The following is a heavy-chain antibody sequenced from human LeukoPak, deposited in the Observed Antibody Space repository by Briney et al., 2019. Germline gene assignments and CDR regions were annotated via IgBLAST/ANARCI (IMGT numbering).Heavy chain of an antibody. Sequence: GGSLRLSCAASGFTFSTYWMHWVRQAPGKGLVWVSRINSDGGSTSYADSVKGRFTISRDNAKNSLYLQMNSLRAEDTAVYYCAREPAVAGTKIGYYFDYWGQGTLVTVSS. V-gene: IGHV3-74*01. J-gene: IGHJ4*02. CDR1: GFTFSTYW. D-gene: IGHD6-19*01. CDR2: INSDGGST. CDR3: AREPAVAGTKIGYYFDY.